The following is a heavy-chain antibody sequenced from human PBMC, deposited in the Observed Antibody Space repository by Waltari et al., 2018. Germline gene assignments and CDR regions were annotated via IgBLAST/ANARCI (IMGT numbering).Heavy chain of an antibody. D-gene: IGHD3-3*01. J-gene: IGHJ4*02. V-gene: IGHV1-69*12. CDR1: GGTFNNYA. CDR2: IIPIFGTA. Sequence: QVQLVQSGAEVKKPGSSVKISCKASGGTFNNYAVDWVRQAPGQGLEWMGGIIPIFGTANYAQKFQGRVTITADESTSTAYMELSSLRSEDTAVYYCAREKGIGVAPLGYWGQGTLVTVSS. CDR3: AREKGIGVAPLGY.